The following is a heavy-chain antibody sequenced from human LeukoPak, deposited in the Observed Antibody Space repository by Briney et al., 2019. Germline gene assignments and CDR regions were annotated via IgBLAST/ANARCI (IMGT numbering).Heavy chain of an antibody. D-gene: IGHD2-15*01. J-gene: IGHJ6*02. Sequence: ASVKVSCKASGYTFTIYDINWVRQATGQGLEWMGWMNPNSGNTGYAQKFQGRVTMTRNTSISTAYMELSSLRSEDTAVYYCAREGLYCSGGSCYWYYYYGMDVWGQGTTVTVSS. V-gene: IGHV1-8*01. CDR3: AREGLYCSGGSCYWYYYYGMDV. CDR1: GYTFTIYD. CDR2: MNPNSGNT.